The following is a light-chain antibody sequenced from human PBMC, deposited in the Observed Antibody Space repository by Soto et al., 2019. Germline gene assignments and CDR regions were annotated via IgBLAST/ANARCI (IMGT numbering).Light chain of an antibody. CDR3: AAWDDSLNGPV. Sequence: QSVLTQPPSASGTPGQRVTISCSGSSSNIGSNTVNWYQQLPGTAPKLLIYSSNQRPSGVPDRFSGSKSGTSASLANSGLQSEDEADYYCAAWDDSLNGPVFGTGTKVTVL. V-gene: IGLV1-44*01. CDR2: SSN. CDR1: SSNIGSNT. J-gene: IGLJ1*01.